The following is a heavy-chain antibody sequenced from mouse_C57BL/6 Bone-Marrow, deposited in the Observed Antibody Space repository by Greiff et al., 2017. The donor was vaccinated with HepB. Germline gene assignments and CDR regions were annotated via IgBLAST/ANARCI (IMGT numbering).Heavy chain of an antibody. D-gene: IGHD1-1*01. V-gene: IGHV14-4*01. CDR3: TNITTGNWDFEV. Sequence: VQLQQSGAELVRPGASVKLSCTASGFNIKDDYMHWVKQRPEQGLEWIGWIDPENGDTEYASKFQGKATITADTASNTAYLQLSNVTSEDTAVYYCTNITTGNWDFEVWGTGTTVTVSS. J-gene: IGHJ1*03. CDR2: IDPENGDT. CDR1: GFNIKDDY.